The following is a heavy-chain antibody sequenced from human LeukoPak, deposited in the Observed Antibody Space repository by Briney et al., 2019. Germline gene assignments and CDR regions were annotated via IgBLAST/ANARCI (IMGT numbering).Heavy chain of an antibody. CDR2: ISGSGFAI. CDR1: GFTFSSYE. J-gene: IGHJ4*02. CDR3: AKSPFNWKKDY. Sequence: GGSLRLSCAASGFTFSSYEMTWVRQAPGKGVEWVSYISGSGFAIYYADSVKGRFTISRDNSKNTLYLQMNSLRAEDTAVYYCAKSPFNWKKDYWGQGTLVTVSS. V-gene: IGHV3-48*03. D-gene: IGHD1-1*01.